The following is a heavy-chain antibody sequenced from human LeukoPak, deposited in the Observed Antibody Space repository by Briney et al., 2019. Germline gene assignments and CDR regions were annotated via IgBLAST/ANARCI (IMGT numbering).Heavy chain of an antibody. CDR2: ISSSNSNI. Sequence: PGGSLRLSCAASGFTFSSYSMQYARQAPGKGLEWVSYISSSNSNIYYADSVKGRFTISRDNAKNSLYLQMNSLRAEDTAVYYCARGITMVRGVRNYYYYGMDVWGQGTTVTVSS. CDR3: ARGITMVRGVRNYYYYGMDV. D-gene: IGHD3-10*01. V-gene: IGHV3-48*04. CDR1: GFTFSSYS. J-gene: IGHJ6*02.